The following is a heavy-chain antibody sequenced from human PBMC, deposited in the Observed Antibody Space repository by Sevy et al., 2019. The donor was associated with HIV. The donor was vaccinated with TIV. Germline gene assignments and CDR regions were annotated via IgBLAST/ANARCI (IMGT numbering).Heavy chain of an antibody. CDR1: GFTFSSYA. D-gene: IGHD5-18*01. CDR2: ISYDGSNK. J-gene: IGHJ4*02. CDR3: ASSGYSYADY. V-gene: IGHV3-30-3*01. Sequence: GGSLRPSCAASGFTFSSYAMHWVRQAPGKGLEWVAVISYDGSNKYYADSVKGRFTISRDNSKNTLYLQMNSLRAEDTAVYYCASSGYSYADYWGQGTLVTVSS.